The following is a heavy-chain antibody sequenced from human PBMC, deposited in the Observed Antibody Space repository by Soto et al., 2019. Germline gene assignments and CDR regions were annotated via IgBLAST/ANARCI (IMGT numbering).Heavy chain of an antibody. Sequence: QVQLQQSGPGLVKPSQTLSLTCAISGDSVSSNSAAWNWIRQSPSRGLEWLGRTYYRSKWYNDXAVYVKSRITXXPXTSXNQFSLQLNSVTPEDTAVYYCARDCGGDCYDAFDYWGQGTLVTVSS. CDR3: ARDCGGDCYDAFDY. V-gene: IGHV6-1*01. D-gene: IGHD2-21*02. CDR2: TYYRSKWYN. J-gene: IGHJ4*02. CDR1: GDSVSSNSAA.